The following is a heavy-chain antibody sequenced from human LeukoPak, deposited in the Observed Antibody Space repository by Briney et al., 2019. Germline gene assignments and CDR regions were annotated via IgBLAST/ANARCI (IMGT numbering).Heavy chain of an antibody. CDR1: GFTFSSYA. J-gene: IGHJ4*02. Sequence: GGSLRLSCAASGFTFSSYALNWVRQAPGKGLEWVSLISGSGGTTYYADSVKGRFTISRDNSKNTLYLQMKSLRAEDTAAYYCANQQNYGSGNYYHFDYWGQGTLVTVSS. V-gene: IGHV3-23*01. CDR3: ANQQNYGSGNYYHFDY. CDR2: ISGSGGTT. D-gene: IGHD3-10*01.